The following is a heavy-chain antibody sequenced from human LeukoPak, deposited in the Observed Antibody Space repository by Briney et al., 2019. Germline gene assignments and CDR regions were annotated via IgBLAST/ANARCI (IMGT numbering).Heavy chain of an antibody. CDR2: INHSGST. CDR3: ARSSEGRYYYDSSGFSYYYYYMDV. CDR1: GYSISSGYY. Sequence: SETLSLTCTVSGYSISSGYYWGWIRPPPGKGLEWIGSINHSGSTNYNPSLKSRVTISVDTSKNQFSLKLSSVTAADTAVYYCARSSEGRYYYDSSGFSYYYYYMDVWGKGTTVTISS. V-gene: IGHV4-38-2*02. J-gene: IGHJ6*03. D-gene: IGHD3-22*01.